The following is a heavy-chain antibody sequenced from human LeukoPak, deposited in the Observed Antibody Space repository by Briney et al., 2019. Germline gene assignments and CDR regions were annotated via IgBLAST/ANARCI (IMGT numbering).Heavy chain of an antibody. J-gene: IGHJ4*02. CDR3: ARWVGGHYDY. Sequence: PGGSLRLSCAAYGFSLSGYWMSWVRQAPGKGLEWVANIKQDGSEKYYVDSVKGRFTISRDNAKNSLYLQMSSLRAEDTAVYYCARWVGGHYDYWGQGTLVTVSS. V-gene: IGHV3-7*01. D-gene: IGHD2-21*01. CDR1: GFSLSGYW. CDR2: IKQDGSEK.